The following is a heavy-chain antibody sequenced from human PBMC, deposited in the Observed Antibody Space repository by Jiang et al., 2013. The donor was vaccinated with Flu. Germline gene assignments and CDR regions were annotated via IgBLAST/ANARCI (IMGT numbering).Heavy chain of an antibody. Sequence: VQLVESGGGVVQPGGSLRLSCAASGFTFSYYAMYWVRQTPGKGLDWVARIWHDGSEKYYADSVKGRFTVSRDNSKNTVYLQMNNLTTEDTAVYYCATLRGSTYDTYLADFWGQ. V-gene: IGHV3-30*02. D-gene: IGHD3-9*01. J-gene: IGHJ4*02. CDR1: GFTFSYYA. CDR3: ATLRGSTYDTYLADF. CDR2: IWHDGSEK.